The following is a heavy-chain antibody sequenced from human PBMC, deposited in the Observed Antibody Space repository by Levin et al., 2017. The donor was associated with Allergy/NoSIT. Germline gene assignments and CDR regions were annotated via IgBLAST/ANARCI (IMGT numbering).Heavy chain of an antibody. CDR1: GYTFTGYY. V-gene: IGHV1-2*07. CDR3: ARDPDRRGSFFDY. Sequence: GESLKISCKASGYTFTGYYMHWVRQAPGQGLEWMGWINPKTGDTNYLHRFQGRVTMTRDTSITTVYMELSSLSSDDTAVYYCARDPDRRGSFFDYWGQGTLVTVSS. J-gene: IGHJ4*02. D-gene: IGHD1-14*01. CDR2: INPKTGDT.